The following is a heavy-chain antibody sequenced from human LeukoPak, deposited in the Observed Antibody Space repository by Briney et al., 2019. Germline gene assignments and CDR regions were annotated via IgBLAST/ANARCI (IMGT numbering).Heavy chain of an antibody. CDR2: IYTSGST. J-gene: IGHJ3*02. V-gene: IGHV4-61*02. CDR1: GRSISSGSYY. Sequence: TSQTLSLTCTVSGRSISSGSYYWSWIRQPAGKGLEWIGRIYTSGSTNYNPSLKSRVTISVDTSKNQFSLKLSSVTAADTAVYYCARERNDDYGGNSDAFDIWGQGTMVTVSS. D-gene: IGHD4-23*01. CDR3: ARERNDDYGGNSDAFDI.